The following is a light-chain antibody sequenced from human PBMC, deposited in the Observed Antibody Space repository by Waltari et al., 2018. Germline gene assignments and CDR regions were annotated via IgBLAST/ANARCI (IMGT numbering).Light chain of an antibody. CDR3: MIWHSSAWV. V-gene: IGLV5-45*01. CDR2: YKSDSDK. CDR1: SGINVGTYR. Sequence: QAVLTQPASLSASPGASASLTCTLRSGINVGTYRIYWYQQKPGSPPQYLLRYKSDSDKQQVSGVPRRLSGSKDASGNAGILLSSGLQSEDEADYYCMIWHSSAWVFGGGAKLTVL. J-gene: IGLJ3*02.